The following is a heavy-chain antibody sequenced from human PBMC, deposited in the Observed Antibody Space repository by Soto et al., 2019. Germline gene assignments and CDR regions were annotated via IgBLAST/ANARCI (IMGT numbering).Heavy chain of an antibody. CDR2: INPSGGST. V-gene: IGHV1-46*03. D-gene: IGHD3-16*02. J-gene: IGHJ4*02. CDR3: ARSSGNYDYVWGCYRYHDY. CDR1: GYTFTSYY. Sequence: ASVKVSCKASGYTFTSYYMHWVRQAPGQGLEWMGIINPSGGSTSYAQKFQGRVTMTRDTSTSTVYMELSSLRSEDTAVYYCARSSGNYDYVWGCYRYHDYWGQGTLVTLSS.